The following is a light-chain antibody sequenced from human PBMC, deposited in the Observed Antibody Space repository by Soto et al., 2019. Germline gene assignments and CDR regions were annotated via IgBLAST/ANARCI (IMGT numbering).Light chain of an antibody. CDR3: QQRSNCPSIT. V-gene: IGKV3-11*01. J-gene: IGKJ5*01. Sequence: EIVLTQSPATLSLSPGERATLSCRASQSVSSYLAWYQQKPGQAPRLLMYDASTRAIGIPARFSGSGSGTDFTLTISSLEPEDSAVYYCQQRSNCPSITFGQGTRLEIK. CDR2: DAS. CDR1: QSVSSY.